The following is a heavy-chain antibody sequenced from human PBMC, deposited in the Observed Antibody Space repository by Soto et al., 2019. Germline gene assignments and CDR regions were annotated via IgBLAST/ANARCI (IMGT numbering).Heavy chain of an antibody. J-gene: IGHJ4*02. D-gene: IGHD2-21*02. Sequence: QVQLVQSGAEVKKPGASVKVSCKVSGYTFTGNYMHWMRQAPGQGPEWMGWINPRNGDTDYAQKFQGRVTITRDTSISTAYIDLSRLTSDDTAIYFCVRGGGVDVVTPTRIVFDYWGQGTLLTVSS. CDR3: VRGGGVDVVTPTRIVFDY. CDR2: INPRNGDT. CDR1: GYTFTGNY. V-gene: IGHV1-2*02.